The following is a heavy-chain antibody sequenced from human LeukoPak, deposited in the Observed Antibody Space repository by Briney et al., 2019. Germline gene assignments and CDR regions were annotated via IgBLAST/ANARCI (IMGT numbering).Heavy chain of an antibody. Sequence: GESLRISCKGSGYSFTSYWISWVRQMPGKGLEWMGRIDPSDSYTNYSPSFQGHVTISADKSISTAYLQWSSLKASDTAMYYCARQAKYYGSGSYSKVGMDVWGKGNTVTVSS. D-gene: IGHD3-10*01. CDR3: ARQAKYYGSGSYSKVGMDV. V-gene: IGHV5-10-1*01. CDR1: GYSFTSYW. J-gene: IGHJ6*04. CDR2: IDPSDSYT.